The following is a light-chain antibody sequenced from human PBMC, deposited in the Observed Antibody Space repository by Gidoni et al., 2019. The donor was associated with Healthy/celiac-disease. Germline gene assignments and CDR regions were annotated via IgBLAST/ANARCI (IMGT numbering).Light chain of an antibody. CDR2: AAS. Sequence: DIQTTQSTSSLSASVGDRVTITCRASQSISIYLNWYQQKPGKAPKLLIYAASSLQSRVPSRFSGSGSGRDFTLTISSLQPEDFATYYCQQSYSTPQYTFGQGTKVEIK. CDR1: QSISIY. V-gene: IGKV1-39*01. J-gene: IGKJ2*01. CDR3: QQSYSTPQYT.